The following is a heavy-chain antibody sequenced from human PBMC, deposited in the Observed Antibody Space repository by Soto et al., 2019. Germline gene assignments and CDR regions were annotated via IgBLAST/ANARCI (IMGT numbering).Heavy chain of an antibody. CDR1: GFTFSSYA. CDR3: AKGRGQNCNFDY. D-gene: IGHD3-10*01. Sequence: EVQLLESGGGSVQPGGSLRLSCAASGFTFSSYAMHWVRRPPAKGLEWVSSISGSGGTAYYADSVKGRFSISRDNLVNTLYLQINSLRAADTAVYYCAKGRGQNCNFDYWGQGTLVTVSP. V-gene: IGHV3-23*01. CDR2: ISGSGGTA. J-gene: IGHJ4*02.